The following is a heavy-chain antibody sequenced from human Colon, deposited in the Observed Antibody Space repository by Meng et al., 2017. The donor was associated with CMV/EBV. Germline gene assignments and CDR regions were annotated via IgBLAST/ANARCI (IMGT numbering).Heavy chain of an antibody. V-gene: IGHV3-30*04. D-gene: IGHD2-2*03. CDR1: GFTFNSYA. Sequence: GESLKISCAASGFTFNSYAMHWVRQAPGKGLEWVAFIRYDGSKADYADSVTGRFTISRDNAKNTLNLQMNSLRVEDTAVYYCVRDGWGADVFDIWGQGTMVTVS. CDR2: IRYDGSKA. CDR3: VRDGWGADVFDI. J-gene: IGHJ3*02.